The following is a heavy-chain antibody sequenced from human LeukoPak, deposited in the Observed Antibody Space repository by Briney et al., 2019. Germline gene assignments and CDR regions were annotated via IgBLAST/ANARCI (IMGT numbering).Heavy chain of an antibody. Sequence: SETLSLTCGVSGGSLSGYYWDWIRQSPGKGLEWIGEINHRGSTNYNPSLKSRVTVSVDTSKNQFSLKLNSVTAADTAVYYCARSRITFDSSGYGDAFDIWGQGTMVTVSS. V-gene: IGHV4-34*01. D-gene: IGHD3-22*01. J-gene: IGHJ3*02. CDR3: ARSRITFDSSGYGDAFDI. CDR1: GGSLSGYY. CDR2: INHRGST.